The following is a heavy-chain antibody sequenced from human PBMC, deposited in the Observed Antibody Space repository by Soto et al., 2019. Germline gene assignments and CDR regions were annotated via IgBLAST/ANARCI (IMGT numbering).Heavy chain of an antibody. CDR2: INHSGST. CDR1: GGSFSGYY. CDR3: AKGGSGYDILAPP. V-gene: IGHV4-34*01. J-gene: IGHJ5*02. Sequence: SETLSLTCAVYGGSFSGYYWSWIRQPPGKGLEWIGEINHSGSTNYNPSLKSRVTISVDTSKNQFSLKLSSVTAADTVVYYCAKGGSGYDILAPPWGKGTLVPVSS. D-gene: IGHD3-9*01.